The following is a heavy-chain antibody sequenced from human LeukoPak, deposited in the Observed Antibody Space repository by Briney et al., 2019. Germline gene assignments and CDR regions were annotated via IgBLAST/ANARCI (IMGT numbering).Heavy chain of an antibody. CDR2: ICHSGYN. J-gene: IGHJ5*02. V-gene: IGHV4-31*03. Sequence: SQTLSLTCTVSGGSISSGGYYWSWIRQHPGKGLEWIVYICHSGYNYYNPSLKSRVTISVDTSKNQFSLKLSSVTAADTAVYYCARRWGPPEYCSSTSCPSNWFDPWGQGTLVTVS. CDR1: GGSISSGGYY. CDR3: ARRWGPPEYCSSTSCPSNWFDP. D-gene: IGHD2-2*01.